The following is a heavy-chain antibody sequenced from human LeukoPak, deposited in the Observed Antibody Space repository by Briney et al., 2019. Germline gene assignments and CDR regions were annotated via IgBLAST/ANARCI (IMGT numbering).Heavy chain of an antibody. D-gene: IGHD6-19*01. J-gene: IGHJ4*02. CDR3: ARPSSGWFPLGY. CDR1: GYTLTELS. CDR2: INAGNGNT. V-gene: IGHV1-3*01. Sequence: ASVKVSCKVSGYTLTELSMHWVRQAPGQRLEWMGWINAGNGNTKYSQKFQGRVTITRDTSASTAYMELSSLRSEDTAVYYCARPSSGWFPLGYWGQGTLVTVSS.